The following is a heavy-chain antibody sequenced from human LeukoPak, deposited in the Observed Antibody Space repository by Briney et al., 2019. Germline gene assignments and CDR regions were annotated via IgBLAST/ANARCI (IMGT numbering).Heavy chain of an antibody. CDR3: ARAGWELLEGWFDP. V-gene: IGHV4-30-4*01. Sequence: SQTLSLTCTVSGGSISSGDYYWSWIRQPPGKGLEWIGYIYYSGSTYYNPSLKSRVTISVDTSKNQFSLKLSSVTAADTAVYYCARAGWELLEGWFDPWGQGTLVTVSS. D-gene: IGHD1-26*01. J-gene: IGHJ5*02. CDR1: GGSISSGDYY. CDR2: IYYSGST.